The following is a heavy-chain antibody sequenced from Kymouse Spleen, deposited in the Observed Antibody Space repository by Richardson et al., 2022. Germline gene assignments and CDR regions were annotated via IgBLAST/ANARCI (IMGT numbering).Heavy chain of an antibody. V-gene: IGHV4-39*01. CDR1: GGSISSSSYY. J-gene: IGHJ4*02. CDR3: ARVLLRYFDWLFDY. Sequence: QLQLQESGPGLVKPSETLSLTCTVSGGSISSSSYYWGWIRQPPGKGLEWIGSIYYSGSTYYNPSLKSRVTISVDTSKNQFSLKLSSVTAADTAVYYCARVLLRYFDWLFDYWGQGTLVTVSS. CDR2: IYYSGST. D-gene: IGHD3-9*01.